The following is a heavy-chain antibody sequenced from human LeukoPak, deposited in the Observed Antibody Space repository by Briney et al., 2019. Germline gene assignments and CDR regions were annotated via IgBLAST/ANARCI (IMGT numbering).Heavy chain of an antibody. CDR3: ARVLNYFYYMDV. CDR2: IYYSGST. D-gene: IGHD3-16*01. CDR1: GGSISSSGYY. J-gene: IGHJ6*02. Sequence: SETLSLTCTVSGGSISSSGYYWGWIRQPPGKGLEWIGSIYYSGSTYYNPSLKSRVTISIDTSKSQLSLKLSSVSAADTAVYYCARVLNYFYYMDVWGQGTTVTVSS. V-gene: IGHV4-39*07.